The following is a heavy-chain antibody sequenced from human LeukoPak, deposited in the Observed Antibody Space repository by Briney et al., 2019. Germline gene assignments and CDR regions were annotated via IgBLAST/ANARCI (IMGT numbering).Heavy chain of an antibody. Sequence: GGSLRLSCAASGFTFSSYSMNWVRQAPGKGLEWVSSISSSSSYIYYADSVKGRFTISRDNAKNSLYLQMNSLRAEDTAVYYCARAIAVAGTLFDYWGQGTLVTVSS. CDR2: ISSSSSYI. CDR3: ARAIAVAGTLFDY. CDR1: GFTFSSYS. J-gene: IGHJ4*02. D-gene: IGHD6-19*01. V-gene: IGHV3-21*01.